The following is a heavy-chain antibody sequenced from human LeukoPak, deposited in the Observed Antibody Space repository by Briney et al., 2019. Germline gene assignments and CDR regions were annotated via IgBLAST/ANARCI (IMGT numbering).Heavy chain of an antibody. V-gene: IGHV3-48*01. Sequence: PGESLRLSCAASGFTFSSYSMNWVRQAPGKGLEWISYISSASNTIYYADSVKGRFTISRDNVKNSVYLQMNSLRAEDTAMYYCARDGWFGDYNWFDPWGQGTLVTVSS. J-gene: IGHJ5*02. D-gene: IGHD3-10*01. CDR2: ISSASNTI. CDR3: ARDGWFGDYNWFDP. CDR1: GFTFSSYS.